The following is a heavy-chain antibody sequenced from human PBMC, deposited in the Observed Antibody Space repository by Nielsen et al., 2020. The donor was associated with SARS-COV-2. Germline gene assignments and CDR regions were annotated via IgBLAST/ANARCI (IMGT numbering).Heavy chain of an antibody. D-gene: IGHD6-19*01. CDR2: ISWNGGST. Sequence: GGSLRLSCAASGFTFDDYAMHWVRQAPGKGLEWVSGISWNGGSTGYADSVKGRFTISRDNAKNSLYLQMNSLRAEDTALYYCAKDIGYSSGGSDYWGQGTLVTVSS. J-gene: IGHJ4*02. CDR3: AKDIGYSSGGSDY. CDR1: GFTFDDYA. V-gene: IGHV3-9*01.